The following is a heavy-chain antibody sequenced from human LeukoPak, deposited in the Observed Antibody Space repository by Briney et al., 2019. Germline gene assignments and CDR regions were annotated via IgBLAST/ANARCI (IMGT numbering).Heavy chain of an antibody. V-gene: IGHV3-30*18. J-gene: IGHJ4*02. CDR1: GFTFSNYA. CDR3: AKPYPTLTTSAVLDN. Sequence: GGSLTLSCAASGFTFSNYAIHWVRQAPGRGLEWVAAISYDGNSQHYGAPVKGRFTISRDNSKNTVYLQINTLRTDDAAIYYCAKPYPTLTTSAVLDNWGQGTLVTVSS. CDR2: ISYDGNSQ. D-gene: IGHD1-1*01.